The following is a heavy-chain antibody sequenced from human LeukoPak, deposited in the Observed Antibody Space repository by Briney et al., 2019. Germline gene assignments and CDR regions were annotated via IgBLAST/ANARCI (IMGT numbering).Heavy chain of an antibody. CDR2: ISGNADSA. Sequence: PGGSLRLSCAASGFTFSSYGMTWVRQAPGKGLEWVSGISGNADSAYYADSVNGRFTISRDNSKNTLYLQMNSLRAEDTAIYYCASFLYASGTLLRLFDSWGQGALVTVSS. J-gene: IGHJ4*02. V-gene: IGHV3-23*01. D-gene: IGHD3-10*01. CDR1: GFTFSSYG. CDR3: ASFLYASGTLLRLFDS.